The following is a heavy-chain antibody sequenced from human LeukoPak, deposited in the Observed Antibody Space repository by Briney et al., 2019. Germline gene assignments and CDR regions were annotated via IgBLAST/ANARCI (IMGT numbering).Heavy chain of an antibody. D-gene: IGHD3-10*01. V-gene: IGHV4-34*01. CDR1: GGSFSGYY. CDR3: AGRYGRVALVPGTILTRAIYFNF. J-gene: IGHJ4*02. CDR2: INHSGSA. Sequence: SETLSLTCAVSGGSFSGYYWSWIRQSPGRGLEWIGEINHSGSADYNPSLKSRVTISVDTTEKRFSLIVRSVTAADTAVYYCAGRYGRVALVPGTILTRAIYFNFWGQGSLVTVSS.